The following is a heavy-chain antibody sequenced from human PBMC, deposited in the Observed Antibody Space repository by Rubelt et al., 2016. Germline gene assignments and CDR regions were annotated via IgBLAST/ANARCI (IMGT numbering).Heavy chain of an antibody. J-gene: IGHJ4*02. CDR1: GFTFSSYA. D-gene: IGHD2-2*01. V-gene: IGHV3-21*01. CDR3: ARDCSSTSCYDY. CDR2: ISSSRSYI. Sequence: VQLVESGGGVVQPGRSLRLSCAASGFTFSSYAMHWVRQAPGKGLEWVSSISSSRSYIYYADSVKGRFTISRDNAKNSLYLQMNSLRAEDTAVYYCARDCSSTSCYDYWGQGTLVTVSS.